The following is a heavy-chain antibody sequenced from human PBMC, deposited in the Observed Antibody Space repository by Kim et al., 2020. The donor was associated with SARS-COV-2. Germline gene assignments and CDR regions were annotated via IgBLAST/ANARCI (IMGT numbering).Heavy chain of an antibody. J-gene: IGHJ4*02. CDR1: GITFSSYA. Sequence: GGSLRLSCAASGITFSSYAMHWVRQAPGKGLEWVAVISYDGSNKYYADSVKGRFTISRDNSKNTLFLQMNSLRAEDTAVYYCARRVYSSPSYWGQGTLVTVSS. CDR3: ARRVYSSPSY. D-gene: IGHD6-13*01. V-gene: IGHV3-30-3*01. CDR2: ISYDGSNK.